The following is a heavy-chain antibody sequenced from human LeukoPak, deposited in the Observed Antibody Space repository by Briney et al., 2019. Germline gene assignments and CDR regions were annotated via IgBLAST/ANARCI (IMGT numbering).Heavy chain of an antibody. CDR2: ISAYNSNT. V-gene: IGHV1-18*01. CDR3: ARDSKGRSREYSLKWWWFDP. D-gene: IGHD5-18*01. J-gene: IGHJ5*02. CDR1: GYTFTSYG. Sequence: ASVKVSCKASGYTFTSYGISWVRQAPGQGLEWMGWISAYNSNTNYAQKLQGRVTMTTDTSTSTAYMELRSLRSDDTAVYYCARDSKGRSREYSLKWWWFDPWGQGTLVTVSS.